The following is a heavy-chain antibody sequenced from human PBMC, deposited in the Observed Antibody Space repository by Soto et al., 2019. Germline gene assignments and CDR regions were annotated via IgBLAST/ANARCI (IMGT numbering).Heavy chain of an antibody. J-gene: IGHJ5*02. V-gene: IGHV3-23*01. CDR3: AKDKRYDVGWFDP. CDR2: ISAGGGST. Sequence: EVQLLESGGGLVQPGGSLRLSCAASGFTFSSYGMSWVRQAPGKGLDWVSSISAGGGSTYYADSVKGRFTISRDNSKNTLYLQMNSLRAEDTAIYYCAKDKRYDVGWFDPWGQGTLVTVSS. D-gene: IGHD3-9*01. CDR1: GFTFSSYG.